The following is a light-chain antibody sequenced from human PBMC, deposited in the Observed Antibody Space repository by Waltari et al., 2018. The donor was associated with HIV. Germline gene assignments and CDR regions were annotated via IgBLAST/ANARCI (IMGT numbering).Light chain of an antibody. CDR2: VNSDGSH. CDR3: QTWTTGIVL. CDR1: SGHINYA. V-gene: IGLV4-69*01. Sequence: QLVLTQSPSASASLRASVKLTCTLSSGHINYAIAWHQHRPEKGPRYLMRVNSDGSHITGDGIPDRFSGSSSGAERYLILSSLQAEDEADYYCQTWTTGIVLFRGGTKLTVL. J-gene: IGLJ2*01.